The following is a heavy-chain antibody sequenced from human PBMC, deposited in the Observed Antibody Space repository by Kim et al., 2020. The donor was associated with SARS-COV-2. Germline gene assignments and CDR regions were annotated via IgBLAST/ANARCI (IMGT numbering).Heavy chain of an antibody. Sequence: SETLSLTCTVSGGSISSSSYYWGWIRQPPGKGLEWIGSIYYSGSTYYNPSLKSRVTISVDTSKNQFSLKLSSVTAADTAVYYCARATGDLGSDAFDIWGQGTMVTVSS. J-gene: IGHJ3*02. CDR3: ARATGDLGSDAFDI. D-gene: IGHD7-27*01. V-gene: IGHV4-39*07. CDR2: IYYSGST. CDR1: GGSISSSSYY.